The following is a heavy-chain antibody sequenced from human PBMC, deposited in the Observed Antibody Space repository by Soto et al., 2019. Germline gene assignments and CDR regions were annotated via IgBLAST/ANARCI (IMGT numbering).Heavy chain of an antibody. D-gene: IGHD2-15*01. J-gene: IGHJ5*02. V-gene: IGHV1-2*02. CDR2: IIPNDGGT. CDR3: ARGTFDCSGNCLAGWFYR. Sequence: GASVKVSCKASGYRFTDHYIHWVRQAPGQGLEWMGWIIPNDGGTKYAQKFQDRITMTRDTSITTAYMDLSRLRSDDTAVYYCARGTFDCSGNCLAGWFYRWGQGTLVTVSS. CDR1: GYRFTDHY.